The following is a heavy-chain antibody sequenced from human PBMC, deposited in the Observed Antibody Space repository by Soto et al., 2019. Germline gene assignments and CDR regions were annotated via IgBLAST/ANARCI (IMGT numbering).Heavy chain of an antibody. D-gene: IGHD4-17*01. Sequence: GESLKISCQASGYSFTTYWISWVRQMPGKGLECMGRIDPTDSYTDYGPSFEGHVTMSVDRSINTAYLEWSSLRAEDTALYYCARDVDADFRTDFDYWGRGTLVTVSS. V-gene: IGHV5-10-1*01. J-gene: IGHJ4*02. CDR1: GYSFTTYW. CDR2: IDPTDSYT. CDR3: ARDVDADFRTDFDY.